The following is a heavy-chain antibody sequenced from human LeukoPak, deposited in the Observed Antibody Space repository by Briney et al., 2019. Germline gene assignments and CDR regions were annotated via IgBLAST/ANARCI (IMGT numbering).Heavy chain of an antibody. D-gene: IGHD1-26*01. CDR1: GFTVSSNY. Sequence: GGSLRLSCAASGFTVSSNYMSWVRQAPGKGLEWVSVIYGGGSTNYADSVKGRFTISRDNAKNSLYLQMNSLRAEDTAVYYCARDMGDIVGATGWDYWGQGTLVTVSS. J-gene: IGHJ4*02. CDR2: IYGGGST. CDR3: ARDMGDIVGATGWDY. V-gene: IGHV3-53*01.